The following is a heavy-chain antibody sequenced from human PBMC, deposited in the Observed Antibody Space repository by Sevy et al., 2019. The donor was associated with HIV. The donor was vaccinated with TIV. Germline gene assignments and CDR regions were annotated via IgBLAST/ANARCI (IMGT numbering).Heavy chain of an antibody. J-gene: IGHJ4*02. CDR2: IYYSGST. CDR3: ARHTRYCSGGSCYKTLDY. CDR1: GGSISSSSYY. Sequence: SETLSLTCTVSGGSISSSSYYWGWIRQPPGKGLKWIGSIYYSGSTYYNPSLKSRVTISVDTSKNQFSLKLSSVTAADTAVYYCARHTRYCSGGSCYKTLDYWGQGTLVTVSS. D-gene: IGHD2-15*01. V-gene: IGHV4-39*01.